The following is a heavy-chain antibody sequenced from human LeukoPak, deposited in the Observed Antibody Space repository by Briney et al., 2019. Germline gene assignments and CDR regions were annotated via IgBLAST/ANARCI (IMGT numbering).Heavy chain of an antibody. CDR2: ISSSSSYI. CDR3: ARNRVDAFDI. CDR1: GFTFSSYS. Sequence: PGGSLRLSCAASGFTFSSYSMNWVRQAPGKGLEWVSSISSSSSYIYYADSVKGRFTISRDNAKNSLYLQINSLRAEDTAVYYCARNRVDAFDIWGQGTMVTVSS. J-gene: IGHJ3*02. V-gene: IGHV3-21*01. D-gene: IGHD2/OR15-2a*01.